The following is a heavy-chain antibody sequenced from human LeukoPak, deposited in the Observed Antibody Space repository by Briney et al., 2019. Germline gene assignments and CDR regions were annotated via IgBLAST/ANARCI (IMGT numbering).Heavy chain of an antibody. CDR2: ISSSSSYI. D-gene: IGHD6-13*01. V-gene: IGHV3-21*01. J-gene: IGHJ3*02. CDR1: GFTFSSYS. CDR3: ARLYSSSRYSAFDI. Sequence: GGSLRLSCAASGFTFSSYSMNWVRQAPGKGLEWVSSISSSSSYIYYADSVKGRFTISRDNAKNLLYLQMTSRRDEDNAVYYCARLYSSSRYSAFDIWGQGTMVTVSS.